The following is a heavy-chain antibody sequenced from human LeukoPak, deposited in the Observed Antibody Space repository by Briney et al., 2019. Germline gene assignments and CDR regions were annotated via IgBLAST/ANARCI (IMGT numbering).Heavy chain of an antibody. Sequence: PSETLSLTCTVSGGSISSYYWSWIRQPPGKGLEWIGYIYYSGSTNYNPSLKSRVTTSVDTSKNQFSLKLSSVTAADTAVYYCARGGQVAGLDYWGQGTLVTVSS. D-gene: IGHD2-15*01. J-gene: IGHJ4*02. CDR1: GGSISSYY. CDR2: IYYSGST. V-gene: IGHV4-59*01. CDR3: ARGGQVAGLDY.